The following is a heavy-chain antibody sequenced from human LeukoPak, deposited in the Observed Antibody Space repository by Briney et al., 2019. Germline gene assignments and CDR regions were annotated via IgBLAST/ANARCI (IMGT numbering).Heavy chain of an antibody. D-gene: IGHD3-10*01. CDR1: GFTFNNYA. CDR2: ISGTGVT. V-gene: IGHV3-23*01. Sequence: GGSLRLSCAASGFTFNNYAVRWVRQAPGKGVEWFSLISGTGVTYYAGSVKGRFTTSRDDSKNTLYLQMNSLRAEDTAVYYCASPRRGPCADYRGQGTLVTVSS. J-gene: IGHJ4*02. CDR3: ASPRRGPCADY.